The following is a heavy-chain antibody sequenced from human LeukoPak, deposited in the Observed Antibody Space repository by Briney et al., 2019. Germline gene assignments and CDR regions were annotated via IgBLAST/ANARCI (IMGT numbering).Heavy chain of an antibody. Sequence: ASVKVSCKAPGGTFSSYAVNWVRQAPGQGLEWMGGIIPFFGAPNCAQKFQGRVTIIADESTSTAYMEMSSLRSEDTAVYYCARERWEPPYYYFGLDVWGQGTTVTVSS. CDR2: IIPFFGAP. J-gene: IGHJ6*02. CDR1: GGTFSSYA. V-gene: IGHV1-69*13. CDR3: ARERWEPPYYYFGLDV. D-gene: IGHD1-26*01.